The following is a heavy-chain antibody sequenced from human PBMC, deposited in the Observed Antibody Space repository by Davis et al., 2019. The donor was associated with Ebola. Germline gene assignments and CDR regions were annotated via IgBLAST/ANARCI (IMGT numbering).Heavy chain of an antibody. Sequence: ASVKVSCKTSGYTVTEYYIHWVRQAPGQGLEWMGRINPNSGGTSYAQKFQGRVTMTGDTSIATAYMEVSSLRSDDTAVFYCAREPINYYHGMDVWGTGTTVTVSS. J-gene: IGHJ6*04. CDR3: AREPINYYHGMDV. CDR2: INPNSGGT. CDR1: GYTVTEYY. V-gene: IGHV1-2*06.